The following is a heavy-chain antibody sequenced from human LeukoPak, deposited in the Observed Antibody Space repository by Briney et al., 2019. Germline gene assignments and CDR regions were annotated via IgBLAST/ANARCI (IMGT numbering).Heavy chain of an antibody. CDR2: IIPIFGTA. D-gene: IGHD3-10*01. CDR3: ARAFRDPRYFDL. J-gene: IGHJ2*01. CDR1: GGTFSSYA. Sequence: SVKVSFKASGGTFSSYAISWVRQAPGQGLEWMGGIIPIFGTANYAQKFQGRVTITADESTSKAYMELSSLRSEDTAVYYCARAFRDPRYFDLWGRGTLVTVSS. V-gene: IGHV1-69*13.